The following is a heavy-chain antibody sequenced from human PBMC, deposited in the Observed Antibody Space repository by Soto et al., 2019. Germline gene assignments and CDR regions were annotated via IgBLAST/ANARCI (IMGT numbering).Heavy chain of an antibody. D-gene: IGHD1-26*01. CDR3: ARDPGSGSYFEAFDI. V-gene: IGHV3-48*02. CDR2: ISSRSSTI. J-gene: IGHJ3*02. CDR1: GFTFSSYS. Sequence: GGSLRLSCAASGFTFSSYSMNWVRQAPGKGLEWVSYISSRSSTIYYADSVKGRFTISRDNAKNSLYLQMNSLRDGDTAVYYCARDPGSGSYFEAFDIWGQGTMVTVSS.